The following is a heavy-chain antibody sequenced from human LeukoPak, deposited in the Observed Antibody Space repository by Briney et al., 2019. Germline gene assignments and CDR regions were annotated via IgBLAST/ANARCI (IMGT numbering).Heavy chain of an antibody. J-gene: IGHJ4*02. CDR2: LYTGGDT. D-gene: IGHD5-24*01. Sequence: GGSLRLSCAASGLTVSSNYMSWVRQAPGKELEWVSVLYTGGDTYYVDSVKGRFTVSRHNSNNTLYLQMNSLRVEDTAVYYCARARSLSRDGSRAVDYWGLGTLVTVSS. V-gene: IGHV3-53*04. CDR3: ARARSLSRDGSRAVDY. CDR1: GLTVSSNY.